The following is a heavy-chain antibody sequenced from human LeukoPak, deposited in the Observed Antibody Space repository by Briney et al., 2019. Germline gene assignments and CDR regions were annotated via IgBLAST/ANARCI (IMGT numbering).Heavy chain of an antibody. CDR1: GLRFRSYA. D-gene: IGHD5-12*01. V-gene: IGHV3-23*01. CDR2: ISDDSSFT. Sequence: GGSLRLSCVASGLRFRSYAMNWVRQAPGKGLECISTISDDSSFTYYADSVKGRSAISRDDSKNTLYLQMNNLKVEDTAVYYCAKGRCGGVGCDSFHSWGQGALVTVSS. J-gene: IGHJ4*02. CDR3: AKGRCGGVGCDSFHS.